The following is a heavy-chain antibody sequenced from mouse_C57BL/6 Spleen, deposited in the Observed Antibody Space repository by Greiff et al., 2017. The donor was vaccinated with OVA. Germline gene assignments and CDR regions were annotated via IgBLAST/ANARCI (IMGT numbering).Heavy chain of an antibody. CDR2: ISSGGSYT. CDR1: GFTFSSYG. CDR3: ARPPFGSSPSYWYFDV. Sequence: EVMLVESGGDLVKPGGSLKLSCAASGFTFSSYGMSWVRQTPDKRLEWVATISSGGSYTYYPDSVKGRFTISRDNAKNTLYLQMSSLKSEDTAMYYCARPPFGSSPSYWYFDVWGTGTTVTVSS. J-gene: IGHJ1*03. V-gene: IGHV5-6*02. D-gene: IGHD1-1*01.